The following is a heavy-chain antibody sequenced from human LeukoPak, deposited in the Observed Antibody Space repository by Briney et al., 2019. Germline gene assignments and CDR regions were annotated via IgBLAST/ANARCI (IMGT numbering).Heavy chain of an antibody. CDR2: IKSKTDGGTI. CDR3: TTVNY. CDR1: GGSFSGYY. V-gene: IGHV3-15*01. J-gene: IGHJ4*02. Sequence: PSETLSLTCAVYGGSFSGYYWSWIRQPPGKGLEWVGRIKSKTDGGTIAYAAPVKGRFTISRDDSKSTLYLQMNSLKTEDTAVYYCTTVNYWGQGTLVTVSS.